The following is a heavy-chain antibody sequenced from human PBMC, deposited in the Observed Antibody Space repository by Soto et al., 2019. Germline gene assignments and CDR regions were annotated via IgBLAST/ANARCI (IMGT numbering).Heavy chain of an antibody. CDR2: IIPVSGTA. CDR1: GGTFSSYV. J-gene: IGHJ5*02. CDR3: ATVDRSVALVGWFDP. Sequence: QVHLEQSGAEVKKPGSSMKVSCKFSGGTFSSYVIIWVRQAPGQGLEWMGGIIPVSGTANYAQKFYGRVTISADAATNTAYMELSSVRFDDTAVYYCATVDRSVALVGWFDPWGQGTLVTVSS. V-gene: IGHV1-69*01. D-gene: IGHD2-8*02.